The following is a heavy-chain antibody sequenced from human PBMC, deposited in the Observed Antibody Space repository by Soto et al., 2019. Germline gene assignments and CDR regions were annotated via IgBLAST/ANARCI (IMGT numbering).Heavy chain of an antibody. CDR1: GFTFSDYY. CDR2: ISSSGSTI. J-gene: IGHJ5*02. CDR3: ERDARPREFGVYHWFDP. D-gene: IGHD3-10*01. Sequence: PGGSLRLSSAASGFTFSDYYVSWIRQAPGKGLEWVSYISSSGSTIYYADSVKGRFTISRDNAKNSLYLQMNSLRAEDTAVYYCERDARPREFGVYHWFDPWGPGTLVTVSS. V-gene: IGHV3-11*01.